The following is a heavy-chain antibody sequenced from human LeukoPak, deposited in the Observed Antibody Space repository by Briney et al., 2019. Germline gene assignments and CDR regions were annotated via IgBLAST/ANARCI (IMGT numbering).Heavy chain of an antibody. Sequence: SFISIIGSTIYYADSVNGGFNIGREKGKNSMYLQMNSLRAEDTAVYYCASVYSYGYGYFDYWGQGTLVTVSS. D-gene: IGHD5-18*01. CDR2: ISIIGSTI. J-gene: IGHJ4*02. V-gene: IGHV3-11*04. CDR3: ASVYSYGYGYFDY.